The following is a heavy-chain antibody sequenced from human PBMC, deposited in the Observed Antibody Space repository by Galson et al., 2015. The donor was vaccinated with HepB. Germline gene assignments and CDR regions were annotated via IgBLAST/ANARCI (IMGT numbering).Heavy chain of an antibody. V-gene: IGHV5-10-1*01. D-gene: IGHD5-24*01. CDR1: GYNFTNYW. CDR2: VGPSDSYS. CDR3: ARLRGHDAYIGVYGMDV. Sequence: QSGAEVKKPGESLRISCKGSGYNFTNYWISWVRQMPGKGLEWMGRVGPSDSYSDYSPSFQGHVSISVDKSISTAYLQWSSLKASDTAIYYCARLRGHDAYIGVYGMDVWGLGTTVTVSS. J-gene: IGHJ6*02.